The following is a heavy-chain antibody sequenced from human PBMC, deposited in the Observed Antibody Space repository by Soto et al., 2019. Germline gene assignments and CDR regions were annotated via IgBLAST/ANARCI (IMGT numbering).Heavy chain of an antibody. CDR1: GGSVSSGSYY. Sequence: QVQLQESAPGLVKPSETLSLTCTVSGGSVSSGSYYWSWIRQPPGKGLEWIGYIYYRGSTNYNTSRKSRVTISVDTSTTQFALNLSSGTAADTAVYFCARGIEGWYQGRYYYGMDVWGQGTRVSVSS. D-gene: IGHD6-19*01. CDR3: ARGIEGWYQGRYYYGMDV. CDR2: IYYRGST. J-gene: IGHJ6*02. V-gene: IGHV4-61*01.